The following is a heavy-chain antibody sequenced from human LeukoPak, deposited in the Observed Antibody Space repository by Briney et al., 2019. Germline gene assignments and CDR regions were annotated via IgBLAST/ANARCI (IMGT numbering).Heavy chain of an antibody. CDR3: AREGTVAGSYFDY. D-gene: IGHD6-19*01. Sequence: SETLSLTCAVYGGSFSGYYWSWIRQPPGRGLEWIGEINHSGSTNYNPSLESRVTISVDTSKNQFSLKLSSVTAADTAVYYCAREGTVAGSYFDYWGQGTLVTVSS. V-gene: IGHV4-34*01. CDR1: GGSFSGYY. J-gene: IGHJ4*02. CDR2: INHSGST.